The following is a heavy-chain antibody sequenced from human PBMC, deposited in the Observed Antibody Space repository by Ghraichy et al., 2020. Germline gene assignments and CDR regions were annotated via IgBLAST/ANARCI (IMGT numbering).Heavy chain of an antibody. Sequence: SETRSLTCAVYGGSFSGYYWSWIRQPPGKGLEWIGEINHSGSTNYNPSLKSRVTISVDTSKNQFSLKLSSVTAADTAVYYCARGRPGPTMVRGVITPDYWGQGTLVTVSS. CDR1: GGSFSGYY. CDR3: ARGRPGPTMVRGVITPDY. D-gene: IGHD3-10*01. V-gene: IGHV4-34*01. J-gene: IGHJ4*02. CDR2: INHSGST.